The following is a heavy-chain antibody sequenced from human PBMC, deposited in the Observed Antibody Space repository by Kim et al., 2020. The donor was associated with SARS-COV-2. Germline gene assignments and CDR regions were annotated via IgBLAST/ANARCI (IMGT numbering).Heavy chain of an antibody. CDR1: GFTFSSYE. D-gene: IGHD3-3*01. V-gene: IGHV3-48*03. J-gene: IGHJ4*02. Sequence: GGSLRLSCAASGFTFSSYEMNWVRQAPGKGLEWVSYISSSGSTIYYADSVKGRFTISRDNAKNSLYLQMNSLRAEDTAVYYCARLNLGVEWLTSFDYWGQGTLVTVSS. CDR3: ARLNLGVEWLTSFDY. CDR2: ISSSGSTI.